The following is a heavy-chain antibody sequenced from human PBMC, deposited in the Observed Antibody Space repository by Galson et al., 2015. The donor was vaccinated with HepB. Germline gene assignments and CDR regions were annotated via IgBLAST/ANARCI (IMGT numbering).Heavy chain of an antibody. Sequence: SVKVSCKASGGTFSSYAISWVRQAPGQGLEWMGGIIPILGIANYAQKFQGRVTITADKSTSTAYMELSSLRSEDTAVYYCASFRYSSGCDAFDIWGQGTMVTVSS. CDR3: ASFRYSSGCDAFDI. J-gene: IGHJ3*02. CDR1: GGTFSSYA. D-gene: IGHD6-19*01. V-gene: IGHV1-69*10. CDR2: IIPILGIA.